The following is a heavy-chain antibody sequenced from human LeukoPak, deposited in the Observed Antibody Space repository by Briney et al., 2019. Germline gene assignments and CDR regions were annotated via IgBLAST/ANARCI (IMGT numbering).Heavy chain of an antibody. J-gene: IGHJ6*03. V-gene: IGHV4-39*07. CDR2: IYYSGST. CDR3: ARDRKNSSGWYWYYYYMDV. CDR1: GGSISSSSYY. D-gene: IGHD6-19*01. Sequence: SQTLSLTCTVSGGSISSSSYYWGWIRQPPGKGLEWIGSIYYSGSTYYNPSLKSRVTISVDTSKNQFSLKLSSVTAADTAVYYCARDRKNSSGWYWYYYYMDVWGKGTTVTISS.